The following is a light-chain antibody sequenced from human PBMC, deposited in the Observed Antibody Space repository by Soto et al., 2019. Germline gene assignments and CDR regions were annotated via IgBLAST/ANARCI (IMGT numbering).Light chain of an antibody. J-gene: IGLJ3*02. Sequence: QPVLTQPPSASGTPGQRVTISCSGSSSNIGSNSVNWYQQFPGTAPKLLIKSNNQRPSEGPDRFSGFKSGTSASLAISGPQSEDEADYYCAAWDDSLSGQVFGGGTQLTVL. CDR1: SSNIGSNS. V-gene: IGLV1-44*01. CDR3: AAWDDSLSGQV. CDR2: SNN.